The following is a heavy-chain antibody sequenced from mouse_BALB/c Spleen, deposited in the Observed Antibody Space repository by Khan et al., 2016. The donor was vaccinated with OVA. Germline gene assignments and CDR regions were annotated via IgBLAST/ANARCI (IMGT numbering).Heavy chain of an antibody. CDR3: ARDYWFAY. J-gene: IGHJ3*01. Sequence: EVELVEPGGGLVKPGGSLKLSCAASGFTFSNYAMSWVRQTPEKRLEWVASISTGGNTYYLDSVKGRFTISRDNARNILYLQMRSLRSEDTAMYYCARDYWFAYWGQGTLVTVSA. V-gene: IGHV5-6-5*01. CDR2: ISTGGNT. CDR1: GFTFSNYA.